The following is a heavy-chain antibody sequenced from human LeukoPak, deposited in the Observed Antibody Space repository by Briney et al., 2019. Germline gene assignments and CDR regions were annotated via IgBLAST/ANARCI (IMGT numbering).Heavy chain of an antibody. CDR2: IRYDGSNK. CDR3: AKANTPSYYDILTGYYDPYYFDY. J-gene: IGHJ4*02. V-gene: IGHV3-30*02. CDR1: GFTFSSYG. Sequence: GGSLRLSCAASGFTFSSYGMHWVRQAPGKGLEWVAFIRYDGSNKYYADSVKGRFTISRDNSKNTLYLQMNSLRAEDTAVYYCAKANTPSYYDILTGYYDPYYFDYWGQGTLVTVS. D-gene: IGHD3-9*01.